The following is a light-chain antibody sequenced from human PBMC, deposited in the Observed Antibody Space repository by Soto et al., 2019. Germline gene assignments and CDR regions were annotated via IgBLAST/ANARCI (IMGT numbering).Light chain of an antibody. V-gene: IGKV3-15*01. J-gene: IGKJ1*01. CDR3: QQYNERPPWT. Sequence: EIVMTQSPATLSVSPGESVTLSCRASLTMNNNIAWYQHKPGQAPRLLIFGASSRATGVPGRFSGSGFGTEFTHSISSLQSEDFAVYYCQQYNERPPWTFGQGTTVE. CDR2: GAS. CDR1: LTMNNN.